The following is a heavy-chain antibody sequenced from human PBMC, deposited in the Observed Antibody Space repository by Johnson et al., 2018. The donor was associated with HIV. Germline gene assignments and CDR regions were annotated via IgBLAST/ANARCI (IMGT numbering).Heavy chain of an antibody. CDR1: GFTFSSYA. V-gene: IGHV3-30*04. D-gene: IGHD4-23*01. Sequence: QVQLVESGGCVVQPGRSLRLSCAASGFTFSSYAMHWVRQAPGKGLEWVAVISYDGSNKYYADSVKGRFTISRDNSKNTLYLQMNSLRAEDTAVYYCARARWRVDDAFDIWGQVTMVTVSS. CDR3: ARARWRVDDAFDI. J-gene: IGHJ3*02. CDR2: ISYDGSNK.